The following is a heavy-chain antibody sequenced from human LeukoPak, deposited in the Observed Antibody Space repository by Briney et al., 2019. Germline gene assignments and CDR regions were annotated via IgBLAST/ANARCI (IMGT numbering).Heavy chain of an antibody. V-gene: IGHV3-74*01. CDR3: ARGRPHGNDY. J-gene: IGHJ4*02. Sequence: GGSLRLSCAASGFTFSSYWMDWVRQAPGKGLVRVSRIASDGSSTTYADSVKGRFSISRDNAKNTLYLQMNSLRVEDTAVYYCARGRPHGNDYWGQGTLVTVSS. CDR1: GFTFSSYW. D-gene: IGHD4-23*01. CDR2: IASDGSST.